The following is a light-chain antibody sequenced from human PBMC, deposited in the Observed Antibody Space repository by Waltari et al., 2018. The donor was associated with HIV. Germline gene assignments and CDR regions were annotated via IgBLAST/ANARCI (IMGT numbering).Light chain of an antibody. CDR2: HNN. J-gene: IGLJ2*01. V-gene: IGLV1-40*01. Sequence: QSVLTQPPSVSGAPGQRVTLPCPGSDSNIGTHDVHWYQQPPGTAPQLLIYHNNTRPSGVPDRFSASKSGTSASLAITGLQPEDETDYYCQSYDSSLSASVFGGGTKLTVL. CDR3: QSYDSSLSASV. CDR1: DSNIGTHD.